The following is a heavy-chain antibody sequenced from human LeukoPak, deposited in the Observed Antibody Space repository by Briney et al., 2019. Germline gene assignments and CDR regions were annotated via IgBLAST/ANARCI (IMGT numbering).Heavy chain of an antibody. CDR3: AREDSGSYSLIAD. V-gene: IGHV3-74*01. Sequence: GGSLRLSCAASGFTFSNYWMHWVRQAPGKGLLWVSRINSDGSTTNYADSVKGRFTISRDNAKNTLFLQMNSLRAEDTAVYYCAREDSGSYSLIADWGQGTLVTVSS. D-gene: IGHD1-26*01. CDR1: GFTFSNYW. CDR2: INSDGSTT. J-gene: IGHJ4*02.